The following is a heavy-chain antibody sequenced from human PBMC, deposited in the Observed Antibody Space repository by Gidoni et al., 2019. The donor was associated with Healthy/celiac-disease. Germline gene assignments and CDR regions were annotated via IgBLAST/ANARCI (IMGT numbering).Heavy chain of an antibody. J-gene: IGHJ3*02. V-gene: IGHV3-48*02. CDR3: ARRYSREDAFDI. Sequence: EVQLVESGGGLVQPGGSLRLSCAASGFTFSSYSMNWVRQAPGKGLEWVLDISSSSSTIYYADSVKGRFTISRDNAKNSLYLQMNSLRDEDTAVYYCARRYSREDAFDIWGQGTMVTVSS. CDR1: GFTFSSYS. D-gene: IGHD6-25*01. CDR2: ISSSSSTI.